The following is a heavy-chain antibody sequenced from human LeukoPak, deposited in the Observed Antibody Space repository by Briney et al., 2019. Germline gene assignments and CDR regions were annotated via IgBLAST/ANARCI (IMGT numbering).Heavy chain of an antibody. D-gene: IGHD2-2*01. J-gene: IGHJ6*02. CDR3: ARDRVVVPAAMDYYYYGMDV. CDR2: ISSSSSTI. V-gene: IGHV3-48*04. Sequence: PGGSLRLSCAASGFTFSSYSMNWVRQAPGKGLEWVSYISSSSSTIYYADSVKGRFTISRDNAKNSLYLQMNSLRAEDTAVYYCARDRVVVPAAMDYYYYGMDVWGQGTTVTVS. CDR1: GFTFSSYS.